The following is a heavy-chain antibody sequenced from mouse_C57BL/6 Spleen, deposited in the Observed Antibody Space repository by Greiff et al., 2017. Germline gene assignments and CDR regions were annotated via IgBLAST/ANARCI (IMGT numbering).Heavy chain of an antibody. Sequence: QVQLQQPGAELVMPGASVKLSCKASGYTFTSYWMHWVKQRPGQGLEWIGEIDPSDSYTNYNQKFKGKSTLTVDKSSSTAYMQLSGLTSGDSAVYYCARQGDYDGPYYFDYWGQGTTLTVSS. J-gene: IGHJ2*01. CDR3: ARQGDYDGPYYFDY. CDR1: GYTFTSYW. V-gene: IGHV1-69*01. D-gene: IGHD2-4*01. CDR2: IDPSDSYT.